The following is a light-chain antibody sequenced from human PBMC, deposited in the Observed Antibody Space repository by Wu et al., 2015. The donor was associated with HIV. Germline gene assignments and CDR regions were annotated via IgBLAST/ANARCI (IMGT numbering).Light chain of an antibody. V-gene: IGKV3-20*01. CDR2: AAS. Sequence: TVSCRASQRIDSRSLAWYQQRLGQAPRLLISAASNRAAGIPDRFNGSGSGTDFILTINRLEPEDSAVYFCQQYGGSPPVTFGRGTRLEIK. CDR1: QRIDSRS. J-gene: IGKJ5*01. CDR3: QQYGGSPPVT.